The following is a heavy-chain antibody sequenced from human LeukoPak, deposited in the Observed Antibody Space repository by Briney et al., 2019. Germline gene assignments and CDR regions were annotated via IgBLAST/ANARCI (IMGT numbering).Heavy chain of an antibody. CDR3: ARDAEGLYYYDSSGSQWPSGWLDP. D-gene: IGHD3-22*01. CDR2: INAGNGNT. J-gene: IGHJ5*02. V-gene: IGHV1-3*03. CDR1: GYTFTSYA. Sequence: ASVKVSCKASGYTFTSYAMHWVRQAPGQRLEWMGWINAGNGNTKYSQEFQGRVTITRDTSASTAYMELSSLRSEDMAVYYCARDAEGLYYYDSSGSQWPSGWLDPWGQGTLVTVSS.